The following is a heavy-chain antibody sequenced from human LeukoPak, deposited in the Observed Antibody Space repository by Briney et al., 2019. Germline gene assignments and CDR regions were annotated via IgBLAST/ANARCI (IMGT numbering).Heavy chain of an antibody. CDR3: AISRVGATDDAFDI. Sequence: PSETLSLTCTVSGGSISSGSYYWSWIRQPAGKGLDWFGRIYTRGSTSCNPSLQSRVTMRDDASKNQFTLKLSSVTAADTAVYYCAISRVGATDDAFDIWGQGTMVTVSS. J-gene: IGHJ3*02. D-gene: IGHD1-26*01. CDR2: IYTRGST. CDR1: GGSISSGSYY. V-gene: IGHV4-61*02.